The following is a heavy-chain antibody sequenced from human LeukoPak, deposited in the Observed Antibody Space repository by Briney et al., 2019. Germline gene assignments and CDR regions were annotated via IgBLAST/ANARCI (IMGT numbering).Heavy chain of an antibody. Sequence: GGSLRLSCAASGITVSSNYMTWVRQAPGKGLEWVSFIYSAGNTYYADSVKGRFTISRDNSKNTLFLQMNSLRAEDTAVYYCATATGTTFSYFDSWGQGTLSPSPQ. J-gene: IGHJ4*02. D-gene: IGHD1-7*01. CDR2: IYSAGNT. CDR1: GITVSSNY. V-gene: IGHV3-66*01. CDR3: ATATGTTFSYFDS.